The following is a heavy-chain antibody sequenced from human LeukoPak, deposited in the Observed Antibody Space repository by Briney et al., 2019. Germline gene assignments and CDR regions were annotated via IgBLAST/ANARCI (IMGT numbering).Heavy chain of an antibody. CDR3: AGGREPPYDY. J-gene: IGHJ4*02. V-gene: IGHV1-18*01. CDR1: GYTFTSYG. CDR2: ISSYNGNT. D-gene: IGHD1-26*01. Sequence: ASVKISCKASGYTFTSYGISWVRQAPGQGLEWMGWISSYNGNTNFAQKLQGRVTMTTDTSTSTAYMELRSLTSDDTAVYYCAGGREPPYDYWGQGTLVTVSS.